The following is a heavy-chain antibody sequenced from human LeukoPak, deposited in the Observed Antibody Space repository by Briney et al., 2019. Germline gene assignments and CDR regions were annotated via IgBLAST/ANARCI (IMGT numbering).Heavy chain of an antibody. CDR1: GYTFTSYA. CDR3: ARSPAHSSSYYYYYGMDV. D-gene: IGHD5-18*01. CDR2: INAGNGNT. V-gene: IGHV1-3*01. Sequence: GASVKVSCKASGYTFTSYAMHWVRQAPGQRLEWMGWINAGNGNTKYSQKFQGRVTITRDTSASTAYMELSSLRSEDTAVYYCARSPAHSSSYYYYYGMDVWGQGTTVTVSS. J-gene: IGHJ6*02.